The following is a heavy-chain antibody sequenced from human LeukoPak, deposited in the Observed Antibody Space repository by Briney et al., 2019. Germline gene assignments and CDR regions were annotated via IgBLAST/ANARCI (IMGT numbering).Heavy chain of an antibody. J-gene: IGHJ6*03. CDR1: GFIVSSNY. CDR2: IYSDGST. V-gene: IGHV3-53*01. D-gene: IGHD2-2*01. Sequence: GGSLRLSCAPSGFIVSSNYMSWVRQAPGKGPEWVSVIYSDGSTYYADSVKGRFTISRDNSNNTPYLQMNSLRAEDTAVYYCAKDLYCSSTSCYMDVWGKGTTVTVSS. CDR3: AKDLYCSSTSCYMDV.